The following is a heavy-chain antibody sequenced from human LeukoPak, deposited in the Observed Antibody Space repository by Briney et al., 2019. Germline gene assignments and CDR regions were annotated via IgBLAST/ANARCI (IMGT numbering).Heavy chain of an antibody. V-gene: IGHV3-15*01. J-gene: IGHJ4*02. CDR1: GITFNNAW. CDR3: TTDRGITARPVFDS. CDR2: IKSKSDGGTI. Sequence: GGSLRLSCATSGITFNNAWMSWVRQAPGKGLECVCRIKSKSDGGTIDYPAPVKGRFTILRDDSTMTLYLQMNSLQMEDTAVYYCTTDRGITARPVFDSWGQGTLVTVSS. D-gene: IGHD6-6*01.